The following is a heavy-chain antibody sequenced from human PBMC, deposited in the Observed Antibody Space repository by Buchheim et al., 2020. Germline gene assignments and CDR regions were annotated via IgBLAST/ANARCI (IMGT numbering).Heavy chain of an antibody. CDR3: ARESPSYGDYPLYYYGMDV. CDR2: ISYDGSNK. Sequence: QVQLVESGGGVVQPGRSLRLSCAASGFTFSSYAMHWVRQAPGKGLEWVAVISYDGSNKYYADSVKGRFTISRDNSKNTPYLQMNSLRAEDTAVYYCARESPSYGDYPLYYYGMDVWGQGTT. J-gene: IGHJ6*02. V-gene: IGHV3-30*04. CDR1: GFTFSSYA. D-gene: IGHD4-17*01.